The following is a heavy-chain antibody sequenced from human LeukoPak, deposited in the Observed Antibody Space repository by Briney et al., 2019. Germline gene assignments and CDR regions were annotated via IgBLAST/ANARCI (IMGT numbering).Heavy chain of an antibody. V-gene: IGHV3-74*01. J-gene: IGHJ4*02. CDR1: GFTFINYW. D-gene: IGHD6-13*01. CDR2: INGVGTTI. Sequence: GGSLRLSCAASGFTFINYWMHWVGQAPGKGLVWVSRINGVGTTISYADSVKGRFTISRDNAKNTLYLQMNSLRAEDTAVYYCAKEAAGADFDYWGQGTLVTVSP. CDR3: AKEAAGADFDY.